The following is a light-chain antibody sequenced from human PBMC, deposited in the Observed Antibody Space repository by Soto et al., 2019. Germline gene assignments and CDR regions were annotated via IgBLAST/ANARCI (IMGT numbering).Light chain of an antibody. Sequence: DIQMTQSPSSLSASVGDRVTISCQASQDISNSLNWYQQKPGKAPKLLIYDASSLESGVPSRFSGSGSGTEFTLTISSLQPDDFATYYCQHYNSYSEAFGQGTKVDIK. CDR2: DAS. V-gene: IGKV1-5*01. J-gene: IGKJ1*01. CDR1: QDISNS. CDR3: QHYNSYSEA.